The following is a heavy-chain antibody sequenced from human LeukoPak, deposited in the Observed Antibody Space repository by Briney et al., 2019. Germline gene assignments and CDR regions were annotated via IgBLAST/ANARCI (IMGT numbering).Heavy chain of an antibody. CDR2: ISYDGSNK. CDR1: GFTFSSYA. CDR3: ARDRTYYDFWSGYDYYYYGMDV. Sequence: GGSLRLSCAASGFTFSSYAMHWVRQAPGKGLEWVAAISYDGSNKYYADSVKGRFTISRDNSKNTLYLQMNSLRAEDTAVYYCARDRTYYDFWSGYDYYYYGMDVWGQGTTVTVSS. J-gene: IGHJ6*02. V-gene: IGHV3-30*04. D-gene: IGHD3-3*01.